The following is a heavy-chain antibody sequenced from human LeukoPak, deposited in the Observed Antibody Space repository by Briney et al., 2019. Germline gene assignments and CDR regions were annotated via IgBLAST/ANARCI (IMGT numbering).Heavy chain of an antibody. CDR2: IRYDGSNK. CDR3: AKDLRYSRPLPGY. V-gene: IGHV3-30*02. J-gene: IGHJ4*02. CDR1: GFTFSSYG. Sequence: GGSLRLSCAASGFTFSSYGMHWVRQAPGKGLGWVAFIRYDGSNKYYADSVKGRFTISRDNSKNTLYLQMNSLRAEDTAVYYCAKDLRYSRPLPGYWGQGTLVTVSS. D-gene: IGHD6-13*01.